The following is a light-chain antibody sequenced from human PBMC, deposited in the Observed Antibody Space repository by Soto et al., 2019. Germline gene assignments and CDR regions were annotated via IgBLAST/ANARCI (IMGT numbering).Light chain of an antibody. J-gene: IGLJ1*01. CDR2: EVT. CDR1: SSDVGAYNL. CDR3: ASLTTTNFV. V-gene: IGLV2-14*01. Sequence: QSALTQHASVSGSPGQSITISCTGTSSDVGAYNLVSWYQHLPDKAPKLIISEVTNRPSGVSDRFSGSKSGNTASLTISGLQAEDEADYYCASLTTTNFVFGSGTKVTVL.